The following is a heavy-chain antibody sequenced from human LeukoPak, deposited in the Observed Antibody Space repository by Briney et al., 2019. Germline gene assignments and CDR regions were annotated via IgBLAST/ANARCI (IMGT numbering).Heavy chain of an antibody. Sequence: ASVKLSCTASGYTFSTYTISWVRQAPGQGLEWMGWISTDNGNTNYAQKLQGRLTMTTDASTSTAYMELRSLTSDDTAVYYCVRAYGSGGPQQRYYYYYGMDVWGQGTTVTVSS. J-gene: IGHJ6*02. CDR2: ISTDNGNT. CDR1: GYTFSTYT. V-gene: IGHV1-18*01. D-gene: IGHD3-10*01. CDR3: VRAYGSGGPQQRYYYYYGMDV.